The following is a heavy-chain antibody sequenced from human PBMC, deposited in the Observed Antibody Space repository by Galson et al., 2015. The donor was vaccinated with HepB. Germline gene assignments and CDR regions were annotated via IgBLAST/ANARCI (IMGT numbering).Heavy chain of an antibody. CDR1: RSNFNCNN. CDR3: ANAGECSGGSCFEGL. J-gene: IGHJ4*02. CDR2: IIPIFGIG. Sequence: SVKVSCKASRSNFNCNNINWVRQVPGQGLEWMGGIIPIFGIGNYAQKFQGRVMINADKSTRTVYMELSKLTSEDTAIYYCANAGECSGGSCFEGLWGQGTLVTVSS. D-gene: IGHD2-15*01. V-gene: IGHV1-69*10.